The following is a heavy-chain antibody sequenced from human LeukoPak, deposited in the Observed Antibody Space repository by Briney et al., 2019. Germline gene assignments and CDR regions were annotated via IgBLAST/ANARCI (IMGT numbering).Heavy chain of an antibody. CDR3: ARMYSSSWFDAFDI. Sequence: ASVKVSCKASGYTFISYKMHWVRQAPGQGLEWMGIINPSSGSTRNAQKFQGRVTMTRDTSTSTVYMELSSLRSEDTAVYYCARMYSSSWFDAFDIWGQGTMVTVSS. D-gene: IGHD6-13*01. CDR2: INPSSGST. J-gene: IGHJ3*02. V-gene: IGHV1-46*01. CDR1: GYTFISYK.